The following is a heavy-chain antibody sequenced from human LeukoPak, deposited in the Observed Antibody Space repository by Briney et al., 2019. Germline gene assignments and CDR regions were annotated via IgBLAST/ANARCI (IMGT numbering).Heavy chain of an antibody. D-gene: IGHD6-13*01. Sequence: GGSLRLSCAASRFTFSSYWMTWVRQAPGKGLEWVANIKYDGSEKDYMDSVKGRFTISRDNAKNSLYLQMNSLRAEDTAVYYCARDIEAAGLFLDYWGQGTLVTVSS. CDR2: IKYDGSEK. V-gene: IGHV3-7*01. J-gene: IGHJ4*02. CDR1: RFTFSSYW. CDR3: ARDIEAAGLFLDY.